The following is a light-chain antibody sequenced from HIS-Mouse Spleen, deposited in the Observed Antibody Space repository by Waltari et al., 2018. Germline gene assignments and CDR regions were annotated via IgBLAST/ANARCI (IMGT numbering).Light chain of an antibody. J-gene: IGLJ3*02. V-gene: IGLV2-11*01. CDR3: CSYAGSYTWV. CDR1: SSDVGGYNY. Sequence: QSALTQPRSVSGSPGQSVTISCTGTSSDVGGYNYVSWYQQHPGKAPKLMISDVSKRPSVVPDRVSGSKSGNTASLTISGLQAEDEADYYCCSYAGSYTWVFGGGTKLTVL. CDR2: DVS.